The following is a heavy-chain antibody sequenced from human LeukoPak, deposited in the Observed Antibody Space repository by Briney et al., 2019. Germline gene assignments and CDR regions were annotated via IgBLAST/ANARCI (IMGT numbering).Heavy chain of an antibody. CDR2: ISYDGSNK. V-gene: IGHV3-30*18. CDR3: AKPPYYDFWSGYSRTDAFDI. D-gene: IGHD3-3*01. CDR1: GFTFSSYG. Sequence: GGSLRLFCAASGFTFSSYGMHWVRQAPGKGLEWVAVISYDGSNKYYADSVKGRLTISRDNSKNTLYLQMNSLRAEDTAVYYCAKPPYYDFWSGYSRTDAFDIWGQGTMVTVSS. J-gene: IGHJ3*02.